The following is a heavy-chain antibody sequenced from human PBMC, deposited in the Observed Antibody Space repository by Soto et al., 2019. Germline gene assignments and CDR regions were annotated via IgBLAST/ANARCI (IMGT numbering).Heavy chain of an antibody. CDR1: GFSFSTYS. CDR3: AKGAYYYDSSVYYGY. D-gene: IGHD3-22*01. Sequence: GSLRLSCAASGFSFSTYSMNWVRQAPGKGLEWVSYISSSSSTIFYTDSVKGRFTVSRDNAKNSLYLQMNSLRAEDTAVYYCAKGAYYYDSSVYYGYWGQGTLVTV. V-gene: IGHV3-48*01. J-gene: IGHJ4*02. CDR2: ISSSSSTI.